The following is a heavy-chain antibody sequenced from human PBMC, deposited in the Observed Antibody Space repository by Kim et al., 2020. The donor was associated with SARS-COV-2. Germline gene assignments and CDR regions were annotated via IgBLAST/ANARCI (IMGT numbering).Heavy chain of an antibody. Sequence: SETLSLTCTVSGGSISSGDYYWSWIRQPPGKGLEWIGYIYYSGSTYYNPSLKSRVTISVDTSKNQFSLKLSSVTAADTAVYYCARTTIGYCSGGSCYGDYYYGMDVWGQGTTVTVSS. V-gene: IGHV4-30-4*01. CDR2: IYYSGST. D-gene: IGHD2-15*01. CDR3: ARTTIGYCSGGSCYGDYYYGMDV. J-gene: IGHJ6*02. CDR1: GGSISSGDYY.